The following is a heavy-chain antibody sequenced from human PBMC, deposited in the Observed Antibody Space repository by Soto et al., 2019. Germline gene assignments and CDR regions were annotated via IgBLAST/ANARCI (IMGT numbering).Heavy chain of an antibody. J-gene: IGHJ4*02. CDR2: IYYSGST. D-gene: IGHD5-18*01. V-gene: IGHV4-59*01. CDR1: GGSISSYY. Sequence: SETLSLTCTVSGGSISSYYWRWIRQPPGKGLEWIGYIYYSGSTNYNPSLKSRVTISVDTSKNQFSLKLSSVTAADTAVYYCERDQNLYSYGSGFDYWGQGTLVTVSS. CDR3: ERDQNLYSYGSGFDY.